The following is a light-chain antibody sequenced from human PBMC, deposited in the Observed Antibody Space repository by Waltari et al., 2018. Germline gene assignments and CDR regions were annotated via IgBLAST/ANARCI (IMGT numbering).Light chain of an antibody. CDR2: VNSDGSH. Sequence: QVVLTQSPSASASLGASVTLTCTLNSGFGHFAIACPHHQPEKGPRYLMRVNSDGSHIKGDGIPDRFSGSSSGAERYLTISGLQSEDEADYYCETWGTGTYWTFGGGTKLTVL. V-gene: IGLV4-69*01. CDR3: ETWGTGTYWT. J-gene: IGLJ3*02. CDR1: SGFGHFA.